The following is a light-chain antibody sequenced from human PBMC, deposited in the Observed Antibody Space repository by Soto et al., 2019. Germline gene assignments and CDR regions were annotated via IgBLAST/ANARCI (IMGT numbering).Light chain of an antibody. V-gene: IGKV3-15*01. J-gene: IGKJ5*01. CDR3: MQRIEFPIT. Sequence: EIVMTQSPASLSVTPGERVTLSCRASQSVNRQVLWYQHRPGQAPRLLIYDTSARAAGIPARFSGSGSATEFTLKISRVEADDVGVYYCMQRIEFPITFGQGTRLEIK. CDR2: DTS. CDR1: QSVNRQ.